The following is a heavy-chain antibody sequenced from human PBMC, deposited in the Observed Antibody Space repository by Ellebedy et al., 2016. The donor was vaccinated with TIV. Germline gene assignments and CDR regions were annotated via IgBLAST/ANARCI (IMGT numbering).Heavy chain of an antibody. CDR2: INPVTGTT. CDR1: GGTFSSYA. D-gene: IGHD6-19*01. V-gene: IGHV1-2*02. Sequence: ASVKVSCKASGGTFSSYAISWVRQAPGQGLEWVGWINPVTGTTNYAQGFQGRVTITRDTSITTVYMELVSLRSDDTAVYYCARVKVVAMAGPNLHFDRWGQGTRLTVS. CDR3: ARVKVVAMAGPNLHFDR. J-gene: IGHJ4*02.